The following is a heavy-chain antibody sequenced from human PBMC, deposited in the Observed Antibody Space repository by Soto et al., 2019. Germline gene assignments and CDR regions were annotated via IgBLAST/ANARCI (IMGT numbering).Heavy chain of an antibody. CDR1: GGSISSGGYS. CDR2: IYFSGST. CDR3: ATRTVVTYYFXY. V-gene: IGHV4-31*11. D-gene: IGHD2-15*01. Sequence: TLSLTCAVSGGSISSGGYSWGWIRQPPGKGLEWVGYIYFSGSTYYNPSLKSRVTISVDTSKNQFSLKLTSVTAADTAVYYCATRTVVTYYFXYWGQGTLVTVSS. J-gene: IGHJ4*02.